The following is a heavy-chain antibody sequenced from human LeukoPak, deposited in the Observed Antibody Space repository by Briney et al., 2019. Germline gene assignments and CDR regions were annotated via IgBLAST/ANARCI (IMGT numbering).Heavy chain of an antibody. CDR2: INPNSGGT. CDR3: ASLATTVTTRFDY. D-gene: IGHD4-17*01. J-gene: IGHJ4*02. Sequence: ASVKVSCKASGYTFTGYYMHWVRQAPGQGLEWMGWINPNSGGTNYAQKFQGRVTMTRDTSISTSYMELSRLRSDDTAVYYCASLATTVTTRFDYWGQGTLVTVSS. V-gene: IGHV1-2*02. CDR1: GYTFTGYY.